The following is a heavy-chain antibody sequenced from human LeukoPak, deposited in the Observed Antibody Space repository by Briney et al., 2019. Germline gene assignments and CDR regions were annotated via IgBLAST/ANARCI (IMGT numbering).Heavy chain of an antibody. J-gene: IGHJ5*02. V-gene: IGHV3-23*01. D-gene: IGHD4-17*01. CDR1: GFTFSSYA. Sequence: GGSLRLSCAVSGFTFSSYAMSWVRQSPGEGLERVSAISGSGGSTYYGDSVERRFTISRDNSKNTLYPQMKSLRAEDTAVYYCAKGDYGDYVGWFDPWGQGTLVTVSS. CDR3: AKGDYGDYVGWFDP. CDR2: ISGSGGST.